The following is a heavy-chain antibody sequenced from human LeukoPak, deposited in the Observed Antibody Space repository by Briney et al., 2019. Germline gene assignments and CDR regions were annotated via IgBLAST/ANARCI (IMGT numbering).Heavy chain of an antibody. D-gene: IGHD3-3*01. CDR2: INHSGST. CDR3: ARGSPYDFWSGYTSRQVNFDY. V-gene: IGHV4-34*01. Sequence: SETLSLTCAVYGGSFSGYYWSWIRQPPGKGLEWIGEINHSGSTNYNPSLKSRVTISVDTSKNQFSLKLSSVTAADTAVYYCARGSPYDFWSGYTSRQVNFDYWGQGTLVTVSS. J-gene: IGHJ4*02. CDR1: GGSFSGYY.